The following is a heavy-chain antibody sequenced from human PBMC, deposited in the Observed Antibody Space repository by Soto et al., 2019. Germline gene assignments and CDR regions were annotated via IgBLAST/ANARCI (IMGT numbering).Heavy chain of an antibody. CDR2: ISNSGPT. V-gene: IGHV4-59*01. Sequence: SETLSLTCTVSGGSISAYQWSWIRQPPGKRLEWIGYISNSGPTNYNPSLRSRVTISLDTSKNQFFLNLSSVTAADTAVYYCAREVVSNYYNFWGQGTLVTVSS. CDR1: GGSISAYQ. CDR3: AREVVSNYYNF. J-gene: IGHJ4*02. D-gene: IGHD4-4*01.